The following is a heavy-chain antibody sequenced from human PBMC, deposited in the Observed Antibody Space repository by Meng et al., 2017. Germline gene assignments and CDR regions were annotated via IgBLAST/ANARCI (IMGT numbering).Heavy chain of an antibody. CDR3: ARGTGIAVADYPYYYYGMDV. V-gene: IGHV3-33*01. Sequence: GESLKISCAASGFTFSSYGMHWVRQAPGKGLEWVAVIWYDGSNKYYADSVKGRFTISRDNSKNTLYLQMNSLRAEDTAVYYCARGTGIAVADYPYYYYGMDVWGQGTTVTVSS. D-gene: IGHD6-19*01. CDR2: IWYDGSNK. J-gene: IGHJ6*02. CDR1: GFTFSSYG.